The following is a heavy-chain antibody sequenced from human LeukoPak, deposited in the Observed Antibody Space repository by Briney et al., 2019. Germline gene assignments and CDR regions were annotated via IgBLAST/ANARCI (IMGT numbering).Heavy chain of an antibody. CDR3: STGGSYYEN. D-gene: IGHD1-26*01. CDR1: GFTFNKYY. V-gene: IGHV3-74*01. CDR2: VNGVGSEG. J-gene: IGHJ4*02. Sequence: GGSLRLSCAASGFTFNKYYIHWVRQAPGKGLVWVSRVNGVGSEGIYADSVKGRFSISRDDSKNTLYLQMNSLKTEDTAVYYYSTGGSYYENWGQGTLVTVSS.